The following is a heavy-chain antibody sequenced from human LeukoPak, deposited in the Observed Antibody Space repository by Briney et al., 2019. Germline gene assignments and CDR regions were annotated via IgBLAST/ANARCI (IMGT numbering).Heavy chain of an antibody. CDR2: INPNSGGT. CDR1: GYTFTGYY. CDR3: ARTSGTVTTSSWYFDL. D-gene: IGHD4-17*01. J-gene: IGHJ2*01. Sequence: ASVKVSCKASGYTFTGYYMHWVRQAPGQGLEWMGWINPNSGGTNYALKFQGRVTMTRDTSISTAYMELSRLRSDDTAAYYCARTSGTVTTSSWYFDLWGRGTLVTVSS. V-gene: IGHV1-2*02.